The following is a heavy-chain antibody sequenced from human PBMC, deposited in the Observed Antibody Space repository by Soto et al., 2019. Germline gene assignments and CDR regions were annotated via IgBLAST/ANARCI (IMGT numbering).Heavy chain of an antibody. D-gene: IGHD3-22*01. J-gene: IGHJ4*02. CDR3: ARTNYYDSSGYCFDY. V-gene: IGHV1-69*13. Sequence: ASVKVSCKASGCTFSSYAISWVRQAPGQGLEWMGGIIPIFGTANYAQKFQGRVTITADESTSTAYMELSSLRSEDTAVYYCARTNYYDSSGYCFDYWGQGTLVTVSS. CDR2: IIPIFGTA. CDR1: GCTFSSYA.